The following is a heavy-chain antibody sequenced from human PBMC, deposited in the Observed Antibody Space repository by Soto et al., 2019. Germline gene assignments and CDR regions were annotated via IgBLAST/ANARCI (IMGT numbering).Heavy chain of an antibody. Sequence: LSLTCAVYGGSFSGYYWSWIRQPPGKGLEWIGEINHSGSTNYNPSLKSRVTISVDTSKNQFSLKLSSVTAADTAVYYCARALKDCDGDCWWAFDIWGQRTTVPVSS. J-gene: IGHJ3*02. CDR1: GGSFSGYY. V-gene: IGHV4-34*01. CDR2: INHSGST. D-gene: IGHD2-21*02. CDR3: ARALKDCDGDCWWAFDI.